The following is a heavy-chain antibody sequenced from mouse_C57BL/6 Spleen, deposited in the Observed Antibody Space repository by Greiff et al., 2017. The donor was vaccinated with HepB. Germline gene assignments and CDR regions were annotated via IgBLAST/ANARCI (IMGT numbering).Heavy chain of an antibody. D-gene: IGHD1-1*01. CDR1: GYTFTSYW. V-gene: IGHV1-69*01. Sequence: QVQLKQPGAELVMPGASVKLSCKASGYTFTSYWMHWVKQRPGQGLEWIGEIDPSDSYTNYNQKFKGKSTLTVDKSSSTAYMQLSSLTSEDSAVYYCARSEITTVVRYFDVWGTGTTVTVSS. J-gene: IGHJ1*03. CDR3: ARSEITTVVRYFDV. CDR2: IDPSDSYT.